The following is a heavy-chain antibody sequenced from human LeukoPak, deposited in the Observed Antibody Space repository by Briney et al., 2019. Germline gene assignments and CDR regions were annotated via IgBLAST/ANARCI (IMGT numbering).Heavy chain of an antibody. D-gene: IGHD2-2*01. V-gene: IGHV3-74*01. CDR3: ATRDYTSSKY. Sequence: GGSLRLSCAASGFALSSYWMHWVRQAPGKGLVWVSDINSDGSTTRYADSVKGRFTISRDNAKNTLYLEMNSLRAEDTAVYYCATRDYTSSKYWGQGTPVTVSP. CDR1: GFALSSYW. CDR2: INSDGSTT. J-gene: IGHJ4*02.